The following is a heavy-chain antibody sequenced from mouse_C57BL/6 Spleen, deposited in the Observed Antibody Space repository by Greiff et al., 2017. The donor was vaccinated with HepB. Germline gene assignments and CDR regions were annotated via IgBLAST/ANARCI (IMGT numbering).Heavy chain of an antibody. CDR2: IYPGDGDT. D-gene: IGHD2-10*02. J-gene: IGHJ1*03. CDR3: ARDSIWYFDV. V-gene: IGHV1-82*01. Sequence: VQLQESGPELVKPGASVKISCKASGYAFSSSWMNWVKQRPGKGLEWIGRIYPGDGDTNYNGKFKGKATLTADKSSSTAYMQLSSLTSEDSAVYFCARDSIWYFDVWGTGTTVTVSS. CDR1: GYAFSSSW.